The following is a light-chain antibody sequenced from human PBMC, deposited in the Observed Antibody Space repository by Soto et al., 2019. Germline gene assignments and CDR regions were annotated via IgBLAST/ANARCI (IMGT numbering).Light chain of an antibody. CDR2: GAS. CDR3: QQYSDSPPT. CDR1: QRVSSRY. J-gene: IGKJ1*01. V-gene: IGKV3-20*01. Sequence: MVLPQSPCTLSLSPEDIATLSCRDSQRVSSRYLAWYNQKPGQAPSLLICGASNRATGSPDRFSGSGSGTAFNFTTGSLAPEEFEIDYCQQYSDSPPTFGQGTKVEIK.